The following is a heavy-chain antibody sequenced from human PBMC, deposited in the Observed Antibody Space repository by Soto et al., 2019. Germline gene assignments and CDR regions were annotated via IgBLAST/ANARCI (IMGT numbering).Heavy chain of an antibody. J-gene: IGHJ3*02. Sequence: GGSLRLSCAASGFTVSSNYMSWVRQAPGKGLEWVSVIYSGGSTYYAESVKGRFTISRDNSKNTLYLQMNSLRAEDTAVYYCAREDYGDAFDIWGQGTMVTVSS. CDR1: GFTVSSNY. V-gene: IGHV3-53*01. CDR2: IYSGGST. CDR3: AREDYGDAFDI. D-gene: IGHD4-17*01.